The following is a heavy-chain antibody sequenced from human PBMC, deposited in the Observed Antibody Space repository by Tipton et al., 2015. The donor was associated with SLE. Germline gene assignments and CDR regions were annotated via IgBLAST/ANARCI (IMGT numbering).Heavy chain of an antibody. Sequence: TLSLTCAVYGGSFSGYYWSWIRQPPGKGLEWIGEINHSGSTNYNPSLKSRVTISVDTSKNQFSLKLSSMTAADTAVYYCARVPRVAGQRDLRWYFDLWGRGTLVTVSS. J-gene: IGHJ2*01. V-gene: IGHV4-34*01. CDR1: GGSFSGYY. D-gene: IGHD2-15*01. CDR2: INHSGST. CDR3: ARVPRVAGQRDLRWYFDL.